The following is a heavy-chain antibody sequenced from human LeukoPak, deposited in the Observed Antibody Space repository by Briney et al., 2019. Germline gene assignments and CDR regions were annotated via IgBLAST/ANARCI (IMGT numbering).Heavy chain of an antibody. CDR1: EFTLSSYE. J-gene: IGHJ4*02. Sequence: GGSLRLSCAASEFTLSSYEMNWVRQAPGKGLEWVSYISSSGNTIYYADSVKGRFTTSRDNAKNSVYLQMNSQRAEDTAVYYCARDHYVTSSDSYIPNSFDYWGQGTLVTVSS. CDR2: ISSSGNTI. D-gene: IGHD3-22*01. CDR3: ARDHYVTSSDSYIPNSFDY. V-gene: IGHV3-48*03.